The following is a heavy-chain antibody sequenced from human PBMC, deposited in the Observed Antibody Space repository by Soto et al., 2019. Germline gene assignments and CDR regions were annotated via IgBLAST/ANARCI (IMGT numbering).Heavy chain of an antibody. J-gene: IGHJ4*02. CDR2: ISGSGGSP. V-gene: IGHV3-23*01. CDR1: GFTFSTYT. Sequence: EVQLLESGGGLVQPGGSLRLSCVASGFTFSTYTMSWVRQAPGKGLEWVSVISGSGGSPSYADSVQGRFSISRDNPKNTLYLQMNSLRGEDTAMYYCAKGRCSSTNSYVPDYWGQGTLVTVSS. CDR3: AKGRCSSTNSYVPDY. D-gene: IGHD2-2*01.